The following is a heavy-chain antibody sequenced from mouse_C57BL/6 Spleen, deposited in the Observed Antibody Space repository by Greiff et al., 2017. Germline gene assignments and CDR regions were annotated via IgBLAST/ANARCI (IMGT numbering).Heavy chain of an antibody. Sequence: QVQLQQSGPELVKPGASVKLSCKASGYAFSSSWMNWVKQRPGKGLEWIGRIYTGDGDTNYNGKFKGKATLTADKSSSTAYMQLSSLTSEDSAVSFCARENIYYDYDGFAYWGQGTLVTVSA. CDR1: GYAFSSSW. CDR2: IYTGDGDT. CDR3: ARENIYYDYDGFAY. J-gene: IGHJ3*01. V-gene: IGHV1-82*01. D-gene: IGHD2-4*01.